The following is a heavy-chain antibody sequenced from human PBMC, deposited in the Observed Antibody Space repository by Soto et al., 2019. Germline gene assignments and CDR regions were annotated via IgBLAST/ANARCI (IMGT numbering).Heavy chain of an antibody. CDR1: GYTFTSYG. D-gene: IGHD3-3*01. CDR2: ISAYNGNT. Sequence: GASVKVSCKASGYTFTSYGISWVRQAPGQGLEWMGWISAYNGNTNYAQKLQGRVTITTDTSTSTAYMELRSLRSDDTAVYYCARDPSSTGYDFWSGYYLTYYYYGMDVWGQGTTVTVSS. V-gene: IGHV1-18*01. J-gene: IGHJ6*02. CDR3: ARDPSSTGYDFWSGYYLTYYYYGMDV.